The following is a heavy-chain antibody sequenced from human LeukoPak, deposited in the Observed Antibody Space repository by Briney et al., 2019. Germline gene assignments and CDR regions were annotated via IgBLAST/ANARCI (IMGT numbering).Heavy chain of an antibody. CDR3: ARHSRGTIVVGTFDF. CDR2: IYPGDSDT. Sequence: GESLKISCKGSGYIFTNYWIGWVRQMPGKGLEWMGIIYPGDSDTRYSPSFQGQVTISADKSISTAYLQWSSLKASDTAMYYCARHSRGTIVVGTFDFWGQGTLVTVSS. CDR1: GYIFTNYW. V-gene: IGHV5-51*01. J-gene: IGHJ4*02. D-gene: IGHD3-22*01.